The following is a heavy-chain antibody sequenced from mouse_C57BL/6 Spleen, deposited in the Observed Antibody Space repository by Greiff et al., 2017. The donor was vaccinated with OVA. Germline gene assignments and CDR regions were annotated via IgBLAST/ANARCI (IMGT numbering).Heavy chain of an antibody. CDR1: GFTFSDYG. D-gene: IGHD2-9*01. CDR3: ARPAMVRNLFFDY. CDR2: ISSGSSTI. Sequence: EVKVVESGGGLVKPGGSLKLSCAASGFTFSDYGMHWVRQAPEKGLEWVAYISSGSSTIYYADTVKGRFTISRDNAKNTLFLQMTSLRSEDTAMYYCARPAMVRNLFFDYWGQGTTLTVSS. V-gene: IGHV5-17*01. J-gene: IGHJ2*01.